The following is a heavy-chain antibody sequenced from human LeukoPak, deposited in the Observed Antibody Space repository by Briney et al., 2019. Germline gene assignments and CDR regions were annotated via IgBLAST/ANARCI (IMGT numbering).Heavy chain of an antibody. Sequence: SETLSLTCAVYGGSFSGYYWSWIRQPPGKGLEWIGEINHSGSTNYNPSLKSRVTISVDTSKNQFSLKLSSVTAADTAVYYCARPSDYGDYEGWYFDLWGRGTLVTVSS. CDR2: INHSGST. CDR3: ARPSDYGDYEGWYFDL. D-gene: IGHD4-17*01. V-gene: IGHV4-34*01. CDR1: GGSFSGYY. J-gene: IGHJ2*01.